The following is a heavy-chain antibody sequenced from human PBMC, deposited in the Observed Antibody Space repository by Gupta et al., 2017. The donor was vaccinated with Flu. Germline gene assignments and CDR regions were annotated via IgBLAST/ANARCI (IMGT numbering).Heavy chain of an antibody. D-gene: IGHD5-12*01. V-gene: IGHV4-59*08. J-gene: IGHJ4*02. CDR1: SYY. CDR2: LYDSGNT. CDR3: AGGYDFNY. Sequence: SYYWSWIRQPPGKGLEWIGCLYDSGNTNYNPSLKSRVTISVDTSKNQFSLKLNSVTAADTALYFCAGGYDFNYWGQGTLVTVSS.